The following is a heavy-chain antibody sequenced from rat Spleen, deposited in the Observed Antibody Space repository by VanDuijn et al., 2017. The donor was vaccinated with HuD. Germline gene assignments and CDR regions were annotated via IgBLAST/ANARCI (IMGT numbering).Heavy chain of an antibody. J-gene: IGHJ2*01. D-gene: IGHD1-12*02. V-gene: IGHV5-29*01. CDR3: ARHGRIYYYDGSYFYFDY. CDR2: ISYDGSST. CDR1: GFTFSNYG. Sequence: EVLLMESGGGLVQPGRSLKLSCAASGFTFSNYGMAWVRQAPTKGLEWVATISYDGSSTYYRDSVKGRFTISRDNAKSTLYLQMDSLRSEDTATYYCARHGRIYYYDGSYFYFDYWGQGVMVTVSS.